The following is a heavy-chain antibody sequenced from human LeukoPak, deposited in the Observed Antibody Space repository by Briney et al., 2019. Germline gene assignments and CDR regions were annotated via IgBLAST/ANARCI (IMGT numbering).Heavy chain of an antibody. CDR3: ASLPHAIYSGSLPFDY. CDR2: IRYDGSNK. Sequence: PGGSLRLSCAASGFTFSSYGMHWVRQAPGKGLEWVAFIRYDGSNKYYADSVKGRFTISRDNSKNTLYLQMNSLRAEDTAVYYCASLPHAIYSGSLPFDYWGQGTLVTVSS. J-gene: IGHJ4*02. V-gene: IGHV3-30*02. D-gene: IGHD1-26*01. CDR1: GFTFSSYG.